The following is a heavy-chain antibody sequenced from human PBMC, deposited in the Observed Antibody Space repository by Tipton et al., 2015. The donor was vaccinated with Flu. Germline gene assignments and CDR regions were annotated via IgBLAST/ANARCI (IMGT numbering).Heavy chain of an antibody. CDR1: GYSISSGFY. CDR3: SRGDGYNFDS. V-gene: IGHV4-38-2*02. J-gene: IGHJ4*02. Sequence: TLSLTCTVSGYSISSGFYWGWIRQPPGKGLEWIGNIYHSGSTFYNPSLKSRVTISVDTPKNQFSLMLSSVTAADTAMYYCSRGDGYNFDSWGQGTLVTVSS. CDR2: IYHSGST. D-gene: IGHD5-24*01.